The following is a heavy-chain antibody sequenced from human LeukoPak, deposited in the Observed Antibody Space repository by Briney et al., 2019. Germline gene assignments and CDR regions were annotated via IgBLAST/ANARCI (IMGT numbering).Heavy chain of an antibody. CDR3: AKAYGGNSAWYFDL. CDR1: GFTFISYA. Sequence: GGSLRLSCAASGFTFISYAMSSVRQAPGKGLEWVSAISGSGGSTYYADSVKGRFTISRDNSKNTLYLQMNSLRAEDTAVYYCAKAYGGNSAWYFDLWGRGTLVTVSS. V-gene: IGHV3-23*01. D-gene: IGHD4-23*01. CDR2: ISGSGGST. J-gene: IGHJ2*01.